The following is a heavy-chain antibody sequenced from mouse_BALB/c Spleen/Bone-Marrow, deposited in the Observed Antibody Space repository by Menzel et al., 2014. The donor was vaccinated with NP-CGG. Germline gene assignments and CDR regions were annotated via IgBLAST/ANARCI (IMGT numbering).Heavy chain of an antibody. V-gene: IGHV1-5*01. J-gene: IGHJ2*01. CDR1: GYTFSNYW. CDR3: TTIARNNIDY. CDR2: IHPGNSDT. Sequence: VQLQQPGTVLARPGASVKMSCKASGYTFSNYWMHWVKQRPGQGLEWIGTIHPGNSDTIYNQKFKGKAKLTAVTSTSTAYIRLSSMAKEDSSVFYCTTIARNNIDYWGQGTTLTVSS. D-gene: IGHD1-3*01.